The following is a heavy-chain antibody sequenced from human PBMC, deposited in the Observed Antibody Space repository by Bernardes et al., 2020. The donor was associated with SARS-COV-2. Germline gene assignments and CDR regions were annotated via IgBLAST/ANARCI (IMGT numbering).Heavy chain of an antibody. V-gene: IGHV3-21*01. CDR1: GFIFSVEN. J-gene: IGHJ5*02. D-gene: IGHD3-16*01. Sequence: GGSLRLSCVASGFIFSVENMVWVRQAPGKGLEWVSSIRSTGTFTEYGDSVKGRFTISRDNAKKSLYLEMNSLRAEDTAVYFCARGPCFVGACNMGDWFDLWGQGTLVTVSS. CDR3: ARGPCFVGACNMGDWFDL. CDR2: IRSTGTFT.